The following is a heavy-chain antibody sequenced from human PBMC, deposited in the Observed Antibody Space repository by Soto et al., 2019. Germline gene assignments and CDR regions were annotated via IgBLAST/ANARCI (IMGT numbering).Heavy chain of an antibody. CDR1: GFTFSSYG. CDR3: AKDAGP. V-gene: IGHV3-30*18. J-gene: IGHJ3*01. Sequence: QVQLVESGGGVVQPGRSLRLSCAASGFTFSSYGMHWVRQAPGKGLEWVAVISNDGSNKYYADPVKGRFTISRDNSKKTLYLQMNGLRAAEAGGYYCAKDAGPWGQGTMVTVSS. CDR2: ISNDGSNK.